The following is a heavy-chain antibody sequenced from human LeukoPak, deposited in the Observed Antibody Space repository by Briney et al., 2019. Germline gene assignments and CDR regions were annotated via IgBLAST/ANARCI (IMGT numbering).Heavy chain of an antibody. D-gene: IGHD2/OR15-2a*01. CDR2: ISDIGSI. V-gene: IGHV4-59*08. CDR3: AGHHPRNTVDF. Sequence: SETLSLTCTVSGGSISSYYWSWIRQPAGKGLEWIAYISDIGSINYNPSLKSRVTISLDTSKNQFSLKLSSVTAADTAVYYCAGHHPRNTVDFWGQGTLVTVSS. CDR1: GGSISSYY. J-gene: IGHJ4*02.